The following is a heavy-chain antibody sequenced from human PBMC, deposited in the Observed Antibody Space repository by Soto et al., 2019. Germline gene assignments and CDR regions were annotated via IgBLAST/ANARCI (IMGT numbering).Heavy chain of an antibody. D-gene: IGHD3-10*01. CDR3: ARAGSYRYFDY. CDR2: IHYSGST. CDR1: GGSVSSGGYY. Sequence: QVQLQESGPGLVKPSETLSLTCSVSGGSVSSGGYYWSWIRQPPGKGLEWIGWIHYSGSTDYNPSLKSRVTMSLDKSKNQFSLKLNSVTAADTAVYFGARAGSYRYFDYWGQGTLVTVSS. V-gene: IGHV4-61*08. J-gene: IGHJ4*02.